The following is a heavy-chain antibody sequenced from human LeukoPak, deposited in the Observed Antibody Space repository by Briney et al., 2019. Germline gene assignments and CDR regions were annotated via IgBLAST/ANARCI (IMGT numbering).Heavy chain of an antibody. CDR3: AKDGYSSSWYYFDY. Sequence: PGGSLRLSCAASGSTFSSYAMSWVRQAPGKGLEWVSAISGSGGSTYYADSVKGRFTISRDNSKNTLYLQMNSLRAEDTAVYYCAKDGYSSSWYYFDYWGQGTLVTVSS. V-gene: IGHV3-23*01. J-gene: IGHJ4*02. CDR1: GSTFSSYA. CDR2: ISGSGGST. D-gene: IGHD6-13*01.